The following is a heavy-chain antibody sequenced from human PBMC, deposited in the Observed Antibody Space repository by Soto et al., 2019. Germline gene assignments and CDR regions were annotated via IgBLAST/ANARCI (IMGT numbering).Heavy chain of an antibody. CDR3: ASSSTPYCSSTSCPWGYYMDV. J-gene: IGHJ6*03. CDR2: IYYSGST. Sequence: QVQLQESGPGLVKPSETLSLTCTVSGGSISSYYWSWIRQPPGKGLEWIGYIYYSGSTNYNPSLKSRVTISVDTSKNQFSLKLSSVTAADTAVYYCASSSTPYCSSTSCPWGYYMDVWGKGTTVTVSS. D-gene: IGHD2-2*01. V-gene: IGHV4-59*01. CDR1: GGSISSYY.